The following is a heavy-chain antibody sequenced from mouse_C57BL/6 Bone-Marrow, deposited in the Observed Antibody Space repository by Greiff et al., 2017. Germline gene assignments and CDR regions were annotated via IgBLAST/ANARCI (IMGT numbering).Heavy chain of an antibody. D-gene: IGHD2-5*01. Sequence: VQLQQPGAELVMPGASVKLSCKASGYTFTSYWMHWVKQRPGQGLEWIGAIDPSDSYTNYKQKFKGKSPLTVDKSFSTAYMQLSSLTSDDSAVYYCSRGYSNYGAYWGQGTLVTVSA. CDR3: SRGYSNYGAY. CDR2: IDPSDSYT. V-gene: IGHV1-69*01. CDR1: GYTFTSYW. J-gene: IGHJ3*01.